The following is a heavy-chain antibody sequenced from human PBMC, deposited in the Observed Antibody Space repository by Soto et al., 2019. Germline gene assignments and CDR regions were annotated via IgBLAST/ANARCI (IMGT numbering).Heavy chain of an antibody. D-gene: IGHD2-2*01. CDR3: ARGAALYCSSTSCQRYNWFDP. Sequence: QVQLVESGGGLVKPGGSLRLSCAASGFTFSDYYMSWIRQAPGKGLEWVSYISSSGSTIYYADSVKGRFTISRDNAKNSLYLQMNSLRAEDTAVYYCARGAALYCSSTSCQRYNWFDPWGQGTLVTVSS. V-gene: IGHV3-11*01. CDR2: ISSSGSTI. J-gene: IGHJ5*02. CDR1: GFTFSDYY.